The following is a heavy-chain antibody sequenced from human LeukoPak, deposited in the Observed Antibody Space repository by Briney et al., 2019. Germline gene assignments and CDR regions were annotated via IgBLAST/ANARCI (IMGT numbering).Heavy chain of an antibody. CDR2: IIPIFGTA. CDR1: GGTFSSYA. J-gene: IGHJ6*03. CDR3: ARMVGAMDYYYYYMDV. D-gene: IGHD1-26*01. V-gene: IGHV1-69*13. Sequence: SVKVSCKASGGTFSSYAISWVRQAPGQGLEWMGGIIPIFGTANYAQKFQGRVTITADESTSTAYMELSSLRSEDTAVYYCARMVGAMDYYYYYMDVWGKGTTVTISS.